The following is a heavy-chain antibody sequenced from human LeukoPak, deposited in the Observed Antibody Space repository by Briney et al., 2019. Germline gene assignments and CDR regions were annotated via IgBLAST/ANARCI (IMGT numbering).Heavy chain of an antibody. CDR2: IYYSGST. V-gene: IGHV4-59*01. Sequence: SETLSLTCTVSGGSISSYYRSWIRQPPGKGLEWIGDIYYSGSTNYNPSLKSRVTISVDTSKNQFSLKLSSVTAADTAVYYCAREAPGNHLDYWGQGTLVTVSS. CDR1: GGSISSYY. CDR3: AREAPGNHLDY. D-gene: IGHD4-23*01. J-gene: IGHJ4*02.